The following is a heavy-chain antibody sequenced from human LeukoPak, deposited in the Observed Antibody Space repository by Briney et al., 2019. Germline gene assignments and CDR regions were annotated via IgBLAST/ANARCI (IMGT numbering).Heavy chain of an antibody. J-gene: IGHJ4*02. D-gene: IGHD5-18*01. CDR3: ARDRGYSYDIDY. CDR1: GYTFTAYY. CDR2: INPNSGGT. Sequence: ASVKVSCKASGYTFTAYYIHWVRQAPGQGLEWMGWINPNSGGTNYAQKFQGRVTMTRDTSISTVYMELSRLKSDDTAVYYCARDRGYSYDIDYWGQGTLVTVSS. V-gene: IGHV1-2*02.